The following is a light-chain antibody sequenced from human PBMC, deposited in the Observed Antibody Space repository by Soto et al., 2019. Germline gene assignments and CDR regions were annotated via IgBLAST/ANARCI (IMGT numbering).Light chain of an antibody. V-gene: IGLV1-47*02. CDR2: STN. CDR1: TSNIGSTSSIGSDY. J-gene: IGLJ3*02. Sequence: QSVLAQPPSASGTPGQRVTISCSGSTSNIGSTSSIGSDYVYWYQQLPGTAPRLLIYSTNQRPSGVPDRISDSKSGTSATLAISGLRFEDEADYYCAVWDDSLSGWVFGGGTKLTVL. CDR3: AVWDDSLSGWV.